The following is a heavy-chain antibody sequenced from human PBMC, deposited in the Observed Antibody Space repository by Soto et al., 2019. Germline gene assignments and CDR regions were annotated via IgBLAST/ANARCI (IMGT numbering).Heavy chain of an antibody. Sequence: EVQLVQSGAEVKKPGESLRISCKGSGYSFTSYWISWVRQMPGKGLEWMGRIDPSDSYTNYSPSFQGHVTISADKSIXTAYLQWSSLKASDTAMYYCARLPGIAAAGETNDYWGQGTLVTVSS. CDR3: ARLPGIAAAGETNDY. V-gene: IGHV5-10-1*01. J-gene: IGHJ4*02. CDR1: GYSFTSYW. CDR2: IDPSDSYT. D-gene: IGHD6-13*01.